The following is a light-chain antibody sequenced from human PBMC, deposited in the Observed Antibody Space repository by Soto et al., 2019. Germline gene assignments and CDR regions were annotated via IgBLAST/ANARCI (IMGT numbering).Light chain of an antibody. CDR3: QQYGSSPNT. Sequence: DIVVTQSPGTLSLSPGDRVTLSCRASQSVSSSYLAWYQQKPGQAPRLLIYGASSRATGIPYRYSGSGSGTDFTLTISRLGPEDFAVYYCQQYGSSPNTFGQGTKLEIK. CDR2: GAS. CDR1: QSVSSSY. J-gene: IGKJ2*01. V-gene: IGKV3-20*01.